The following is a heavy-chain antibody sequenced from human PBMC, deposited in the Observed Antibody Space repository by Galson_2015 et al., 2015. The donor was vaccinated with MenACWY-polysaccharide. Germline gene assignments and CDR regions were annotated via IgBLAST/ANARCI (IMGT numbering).Heavy chain of an antibody. V-gene: IGHV3-23*01. CDR1: GFTFSSYA. CDR2: ISGGGSGT. CDR3: ASTRAQTHYFEF. Sequence: LRLSCAASGFTFSSYAMSWVHQAPGKGLEWVSAISGGGSGTYYVDSVKGRFTISRDSSKSTLYLQMNSLRAEDTAIYYCASTRAQTHYFEFWGQGTLVTVSS. J-gene: IGHJ4*02.